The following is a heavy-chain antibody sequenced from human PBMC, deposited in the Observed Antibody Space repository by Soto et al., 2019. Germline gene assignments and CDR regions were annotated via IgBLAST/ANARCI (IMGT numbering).Heavy chain of an antibody. Sequence: VQLVESGGGLVKPGGSLRLSCVGSAFIFSDHSMNWVRQAPGKGLEWVTSIGDTGTFIYYADSVKGRFTISRDNAKNSLFLQIDSLRPEDTAVYYCARDQRYLRQGYSDYWGQGTLVTVSS. D-gene: IGHD4-4*01. CDR1: AFIFSDHS. CDR2: IGDTGTFI. J-gene: IGHJ4*02. CDR3: ARDQRYLRQGYSDY. V-gene: IGHV3-21*01.